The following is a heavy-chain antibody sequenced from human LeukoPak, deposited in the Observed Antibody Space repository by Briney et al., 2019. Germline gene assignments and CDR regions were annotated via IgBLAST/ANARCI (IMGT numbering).Heavy chain of an antibody. J-gene: IGHJ6*02. V-gene: IGHV3-33*01. CDR3: ARAGGGYSYGFNPDYYYGMDV. CDR1: GFTFSSYG. CDR2: IWYDGSNK. D-gene: IGHD5-18*01. Sequence: GRSLRLSCAASGFTFSSYGMHWVRQAPGKGLEWVAVIWYDGSNKYYADSVKGRFTISRDNSKNTLYLQMNSLRAEDTAVYYCARAGGGYSYGFNPDYYYGMDVWGQGTTVTVSS.